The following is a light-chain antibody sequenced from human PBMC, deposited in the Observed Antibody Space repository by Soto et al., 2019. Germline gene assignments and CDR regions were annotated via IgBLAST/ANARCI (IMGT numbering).Light chain of an antibody. CDR1: QSISSW. V-gene: IGKV1-5*03. CDR2: KAS. Sequence: IQMTQSPSTLSASVGDGVTITCRASQSISSWLAWYQQKPGKAPKLLIYKASTLESGVPSNFSGSGSGTDFTLTISSLQPEDFATYYCKQLNSYPITFGQGTRLEI. J-gene: IGKJ5*01. CDR3: KQLNSYPIT.